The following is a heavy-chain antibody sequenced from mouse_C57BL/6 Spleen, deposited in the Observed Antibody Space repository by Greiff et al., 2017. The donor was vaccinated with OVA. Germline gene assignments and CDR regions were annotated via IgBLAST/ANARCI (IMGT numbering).Heavy chain of an antibody. CDR1: GYTFTSYW. Sequence: VQLQQPGAELVKPGASVKLSCKASGYTFTSYWMQWVKQRPGQGLEWIGEIDPSDSYTNYNQKFKGKATLTVDTSSSTAYMQLSSLKSEDSAGYYCARSGSNSFGYWGKGTTLTVSS. D-gene: IGHD3-1*01. CDR3: ARSGSNSFGY. V-gene: IGHV1-50*01. J-gene: IGHJ2*01. CDR2: IDPSDSYT.